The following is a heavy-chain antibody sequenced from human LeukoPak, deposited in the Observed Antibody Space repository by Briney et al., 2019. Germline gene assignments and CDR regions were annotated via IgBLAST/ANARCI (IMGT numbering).Heavy chain of an antibody. CDR2: INPSGGST. CDR1: GGTISCSA. V-gene: IGHV1-46*01. J-gene: IGHJ4*02. Sequence: GASVKVSCKASGGTISCSAVSWVRQAPRQGLEWTGIINPSGGSTSYAQKFQGGVTMTRDTSTSTVYMELSSLRSEDTAVYYCASGPFDWGLYYFDYWGQGTLVTVSS. CDR3: ASGPFDWGLYYFDY. D-gene: IGHD7-27*01.